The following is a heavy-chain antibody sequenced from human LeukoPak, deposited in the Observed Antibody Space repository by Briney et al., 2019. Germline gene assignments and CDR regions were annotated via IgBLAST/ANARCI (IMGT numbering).Heavy chain of an antibody. CDR2: ISYDGSNK. V-gene: IGHV3-30-3*01. CDR3: ASLLGYYDSSGYYSSVTRDY. Sequence: GGSLRLSCAASGFTFSSYAMHWVRKAPGKGLEWVAVISYDGSNKYYADSVKGRFTISRDNSKNTLYLQMNSLRAADTAVYYCASLLGYYDSSGYYSSVTRDYWGQGTLVTVSS. CDR1: GFTFSSYA. J-gene: IGHJ4*02. D-gene: IGHD3-22*01.